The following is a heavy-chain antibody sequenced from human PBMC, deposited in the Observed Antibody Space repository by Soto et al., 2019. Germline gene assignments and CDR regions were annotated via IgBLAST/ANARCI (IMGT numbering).Heavy chain of an antibody. J-gene: IGHJ6*03. Sequence: DTLSLTCAVYGGSLSGYYWSWIRQPPGKGLEWIGEINHSGSTNYNPSLKRRVTISVDTSKNQFSLKLSSVTAADTAVYYCATRGFWSGYFYMDVWGKGTTVTVSS. V-gene: IGHV4-34*01. CDR1: GGSLSGYY. CDR3: ATRGFWSGYFYMDV. CDR2: INHSGST. D-gene: IGHD3-3*01.